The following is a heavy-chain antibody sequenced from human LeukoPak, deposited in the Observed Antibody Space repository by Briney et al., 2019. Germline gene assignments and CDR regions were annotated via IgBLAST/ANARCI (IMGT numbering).Heavy chain of an antibody. Sequence: GASVKVSCKASGYTFTGYYMHWVRQAPGQGLEWMGWINPNSGGTNYAQKFQGWVTMTRDTSISTAYMELSRLRSDDTAVYYCARDPHDGYRGGDSSLLDYWGQGTLVTVSS. J-gene: IGHJ4*02. CDR1: GYTFTGYY. D-gene: IGHD2-21*02. CDR2: INPNSGGT. CDR3: ARDPHDGYRGGDSSLLDY. V-gene: IGHV1-2*04.